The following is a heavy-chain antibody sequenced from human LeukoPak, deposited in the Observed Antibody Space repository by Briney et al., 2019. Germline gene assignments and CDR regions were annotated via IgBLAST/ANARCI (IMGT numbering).Heavy chain of an antibody. CDR1: GGSISNTNW. CDR3: SRENGAFSPFGY. D-gene: IGHD2-8*01. J-gene: IGHJ4*02. CDR2: ISLSGLT. V-gene: IGHV4-4*02. Sequence: SGTLSLTCGVSGGSISNTNWWSWVRQPPGQGLEWIGGISLSGLTNYNPSLKSRVTVSLDKSKNHLSLNLTSVTAADMAVYYCSRENGAFSPFGYWGQGTLVTVPS.